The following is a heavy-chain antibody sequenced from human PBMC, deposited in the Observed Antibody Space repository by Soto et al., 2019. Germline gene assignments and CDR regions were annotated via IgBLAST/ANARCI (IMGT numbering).Heavy chain of an antibody. CDR1: GYPVTAYY. CDR2: INPATGAA. V-gene: IGHV1-2*02. Sequence: QLHLVQSGAVVKKPGASVTVSCSASGYPVTAYYMHWVRQAPGRGLEWMGGINPATGAAKYTQTFQGRGTMTRDTSTNTVFMELSGLTSEDTAVFYCARGGGVGVAGSAAFDMWGQGTLVTVSS. J-gene: IGHJ3*02. CDR3: ARGGGVGVAGSAAFDM. D-gene: IGHD3-3*01.